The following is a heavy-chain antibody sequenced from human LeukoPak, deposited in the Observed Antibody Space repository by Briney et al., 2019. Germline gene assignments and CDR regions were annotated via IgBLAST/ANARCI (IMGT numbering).Heavy chain of an antibody. CDR1: GYTFSSHK. CDR2: IIPILGIA. V-gene: IGHV1-69*04. Sequence: SVKVSCKASGYTFSSHKMHCVRQAPGQGLEWMGRIIPILGIANYAQKFQGRVTITADKSTSTAYMELSSLRSEDTAVYYCARDPPLAYCGGDCYSLDYWGQGTLVTVSS. D-gene: IGHD2-21*02. CDR3: ARDPPLAYCGGDCYSLDY. J-gene: IGHJ4*02.